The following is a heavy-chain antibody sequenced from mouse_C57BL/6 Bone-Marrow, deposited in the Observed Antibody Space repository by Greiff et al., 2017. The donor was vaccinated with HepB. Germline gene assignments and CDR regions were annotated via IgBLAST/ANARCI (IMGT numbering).Heavy chain of an antibody. CDR2: ISDGGSYT. Sequence: EVHLVESGGGLVKPGGSLKLSCAASGFTFSSYAMSWVRQTPEKRLEWVATISDGGSYTYYPDNVKGRFTISRDNAKNNLYLQMSHLKSEDTAMYYCARGPVTDYFDYWGQGTTLTVSS. D-gene: IGHD2-1*01. V-gene: IGHV5-4*01. J-gene: IGHJ2*01. CDR1: GFTFSSYA. CDR3: ARGPVTDYFDY.